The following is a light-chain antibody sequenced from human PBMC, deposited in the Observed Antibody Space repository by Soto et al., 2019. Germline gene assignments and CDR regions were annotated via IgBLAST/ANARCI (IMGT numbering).Light chain of an antibody. CDR3: QERGRWPRAT. Sequence: EMVLTQSPATLSLSPGESATLSCRASQNVGLNFAWYQQKSGQPPRLLIHSASSRDTGIPARFSGSGSRTDFPLTISSLEPEDIAVYYGQERGRWPRATFGGGTKVEMK. V-gene: IGKV3-11*01. CDR1: QNVGLN. CDR2: SAS. J-gene: IGKJ4*01.